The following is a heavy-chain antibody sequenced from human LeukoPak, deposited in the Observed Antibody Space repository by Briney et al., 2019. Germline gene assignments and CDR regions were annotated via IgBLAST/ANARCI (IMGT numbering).Heavy chain of an antibody. CDR2: ITSSSSYI. CDR3: ARPPAYCGGDCYLN. D-gene: IGHD2-21*02. V-gene: IGHV3-21*04. J-gene: IGHJ4*02. CDR1: GFTFSTYT. Sequence: GGSLRLSCAASGFTFSTYTMNWVRQAPGKGLEWVSYITSSSSYIYYADSVKGRFTISRDNAKNSLYLQMNSLRAEDTAVYYCARPPAYCGGDCYLNWGQGTLVTVSS.